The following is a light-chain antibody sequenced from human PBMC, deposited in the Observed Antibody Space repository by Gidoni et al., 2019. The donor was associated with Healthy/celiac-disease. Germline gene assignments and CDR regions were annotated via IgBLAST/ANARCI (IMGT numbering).Light chain of an antibody. V-gene: IGLV2-14*01. CDR2: DVS. J-gene: IGLJ1*01. CDR3: SSYTSSSTLN. Sequence: SALTQPAPVSGSPGQSITISCTGTSSDVGGYNYVSWYQQHPGKAPKLMIYDVSNRPSGVSNRFSGSKSGNTASLTISGLQAEDEADYYCSSYTSSSTLNFGTGTKVTVL. CDR1: SSDVGGYNY.